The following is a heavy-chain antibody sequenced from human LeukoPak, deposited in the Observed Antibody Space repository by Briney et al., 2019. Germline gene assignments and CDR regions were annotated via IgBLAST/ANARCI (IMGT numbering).Heavy chain of an antibody. D-gene: IGHD5-24*01. V-gene: IGHV1-69*13. J-gene: IGHJ4*02. CDR1: GGTFTSYA. CDR3: ARGAEMATSYFDC. Sequence: ASVRVSSTASGGTFTSYAISWVRQAPGQGLEWMGGIIPIFGTANYAQKFQGRVTITADESTSTAYMELSSLRSEDTAVYYCARGAEMATSYFDCWGQGTLVTVSS. CDR2: IIPIFGTA.